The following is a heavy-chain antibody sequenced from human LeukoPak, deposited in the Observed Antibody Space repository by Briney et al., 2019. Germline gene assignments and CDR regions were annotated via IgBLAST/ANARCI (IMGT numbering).Heavy chain of an antibody. CDR1: GGSISSYY. Sequence: SETLSLTCTVSGGSISSYYWSWIRQPPGKGLEWIEYIYYSGSTNYNPSLKSRVTISVDTSKNQFSLKLSSVTAADTAVYYCARVRMATASYFDYWGQGTLVTVSS. J-gene: IGHJ4*02. V-gene: IGHV4-59*01. CDR3: ARVRMATASYFDY. D-gene: IGHD5-24*01. CDR2: IYYSGST.